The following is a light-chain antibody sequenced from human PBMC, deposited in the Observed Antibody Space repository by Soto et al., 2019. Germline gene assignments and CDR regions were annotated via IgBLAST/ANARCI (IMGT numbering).Light chain of an antibody. CDR1: QSVSSY. V-gene: IGKV3-11*01. CDR3: QQYNKWPLIT. CDR2: DAS. Sequence: EIVLTQSPATLSLSPGARDPLSCRARQSVSSYLAWYQQKPGQAPRLLIYDASNRATGIPARFSGSGSGTDFTLTINRLEPEDFALYYCQQYNKWPLITFGQGTRLEIK. J-gene: IGKJ5*01.